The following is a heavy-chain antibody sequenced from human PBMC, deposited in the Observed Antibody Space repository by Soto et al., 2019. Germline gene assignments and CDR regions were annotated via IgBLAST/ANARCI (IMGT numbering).Heavy chain of an antibody. CDR3: ARIEMASTK. Sequence: SETLSLTCSVSGASIRSGGYYWSWLRQSPGKGLEWIGHIYYTGSTFYSPSLKSRLTISLDTSKNQFSLDLRSVTAADTAMYYCARIEMASTKWGRGTLVTVSS. CDR1: GASIRSGGYY. D-gene: IGHD2-8*01. V-gene: IGHV4-31*03. CDR2: IYYTGST. J-gene: IGHJ4*02.